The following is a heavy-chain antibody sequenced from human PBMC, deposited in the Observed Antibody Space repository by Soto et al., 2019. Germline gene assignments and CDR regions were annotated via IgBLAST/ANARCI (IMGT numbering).Heavy chain of an antibody. CDR2: INHSGST. D-gene: IGHD3-3*01. CDR1: GGSFSGYY. Sequence: SETLSLTCAVYGGSFSGYYWSWIRQPPGKGLEWIGEINHSGSTNYNPSLKSRVTISVDTSKNQFSLKLSSVTAADTAVYYCARAFWEGNRGNNXLDPWGQRTLVTVSS. J-gene: IGHJ5*02. CDR3: ARAFWEGNRGNNXLDP. V-gene: IGHV4-34*01.